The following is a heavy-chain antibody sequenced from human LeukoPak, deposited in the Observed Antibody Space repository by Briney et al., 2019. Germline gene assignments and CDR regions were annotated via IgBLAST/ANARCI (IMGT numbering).Heavy chain of an antibody. J-gene: IGHJ4*02. D-gene: IGHD1-26*01. CDR3: ARDLFIVGATDY. CDR2: ISSSGSTI. V-gene: IGHV3-48*03. CDR1: EFSVGSNY. Sequence: GGSLRLSCAASEFSVGSNYMNWVRQAPGKGLEWVSYISSSGSTIYYADSVKGRFTISRDNAKNSLYLQMNSLRAEDTAVYYCARDLFIVGATDYWGQGTLVTVSS.